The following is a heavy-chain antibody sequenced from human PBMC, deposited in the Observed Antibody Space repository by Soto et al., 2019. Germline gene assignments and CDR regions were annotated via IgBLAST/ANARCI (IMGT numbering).Heavy chain of an antibody. D-gene: IGHD4-17*01. Sequence: QVHLVQSGAEVKKPGASVKVSCKASGYTFTDYYLHWVRQAPGQRLEWMGWINPNNGVTMYAQRFRGRVTMTRDTSISTAYMELSSLISDDTAVYYCAAEGGGSDSGNSGIAFDYWGQGTLVTVSS. V-gene: IGHV1-2*02. J-gene: IGHJ4*02. CDR1: GYTFTDYY. CDR2: INPNNGVT. CDR3: AAEGGGSDSGNSGIAFDY.